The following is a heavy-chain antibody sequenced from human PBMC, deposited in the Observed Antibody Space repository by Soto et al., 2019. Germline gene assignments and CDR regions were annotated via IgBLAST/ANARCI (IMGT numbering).Heavy chain of an antibody. V-gene: IGHV4-39*01. CDR2: IYHTGNA. Sequence: SETLSLTCTVSGGSISSSFYYWAWIRQPPGEGLEWIGSIYHTGNAYYNPSLKSRVTISVDTSKNQFSLKLTSVTAADAALYYCARDFFDSSDYTTNWFDPWGQGTLVTVSS. CDR1: GGSISSSFYY. CDR3: ARDFFDSSDYTTNWFDP. J-gene: IGHJ5*02. D-gene: IGHD3-22*01.